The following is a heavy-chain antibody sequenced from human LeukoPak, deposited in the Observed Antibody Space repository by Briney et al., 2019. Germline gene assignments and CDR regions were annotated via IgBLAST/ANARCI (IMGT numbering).Heavy chain of an antibody. V-gene: IGHV4-59*01. CDR3: ATRISSNYPLNAFDI. CDR2: IYYSGST. D-gene: IGHD2-2*01. Sequence: KPSETLSLTCTVSGASISNFYWSWIRQPPGKGLEWIGYIYYSGSTNYNPSLYSRVTISVDTSKNQFSLKLSSVTAADTAVYYCATRISSNYPLNAFDIWGQGTMVTVSS. CDR1: GASISNFY. J-gene: IGHJ3*02.